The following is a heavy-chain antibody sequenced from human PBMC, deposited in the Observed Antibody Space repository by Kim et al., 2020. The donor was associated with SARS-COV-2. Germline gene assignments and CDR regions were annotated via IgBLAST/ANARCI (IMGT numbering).Heavy chain of an antibody. V-gene: IGHV3-23*01. CDR3: AKAPGCISRDGLDV. CDR1: GFTFSNYA. Sequence: GGSLRLSCAASGFTFSNYAMTWVRQAPGEGLEWVSTTTPSGANAYYADSVKGRFTLSRDNSKNTLSLQMNGLRAEDTAVYYCAKAPGCISRDGLDVWGQGTTVTVSS. J-gene: IGHJ6*02. D-gene: IGHD2-15*01. CDR2: TTPSGANA.